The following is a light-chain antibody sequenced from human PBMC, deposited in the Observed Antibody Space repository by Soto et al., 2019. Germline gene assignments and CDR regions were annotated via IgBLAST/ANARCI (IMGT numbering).Light chain of an antibody. V-gene: IGLV2-14*01. CDR2: EVT. CDR3: SSFRDSHLYV. J-gene: IGLJ1*01. Sequence: ALAQPASVSGSPGQTINISCTGTSSDIGCYNAASWYQHHPGKAPTLILYEVTHRPSGVSDRFSASKSGNTPSLTISGLQAEDEADYYCSSFRDSHLYVFGSGTKVTVL. CDR1: SSDIGCYNA.